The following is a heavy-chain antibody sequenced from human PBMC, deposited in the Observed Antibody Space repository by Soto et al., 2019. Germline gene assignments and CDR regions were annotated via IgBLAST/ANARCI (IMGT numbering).Heavy chain of an antibody. CDR3: AKDRRRITIFGVVKFCLDY. V-gene: IGHV3-30*18. CDR1: GFTFSSYG. CDR2: ISYDGSNK. D-gene: IGHD3-3*01. J-gene: IGHJ4*02. Sequence: PGGSLRLSCAASGFTFSSYGMHWVRQAPGKGLEWVAVISYDGSNKYYADSVKGRFTISRDNSKNTLYLQMNSLRAEDTAVYYCAKDRRRITIFGVVKFCLDYWGQGTLVTV.